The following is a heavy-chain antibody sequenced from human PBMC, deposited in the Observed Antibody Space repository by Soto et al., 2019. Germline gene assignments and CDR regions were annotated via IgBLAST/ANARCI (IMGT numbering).Heavy chain of an antibody. Sequence: QVQLQESGPGLVKPSETLSLTCTVSGGSISSYYWSWIRQPPGKGLEWIGYIYYSGSTNYNPSLKCRVTISVDTSTNQLSLKLSSVTAADTAVYYCARDIGGATSWGFDPWGQGTLVTVSS. CDR1: GGSISSYY. V-gene: IGHV4-59*01. CDR3: ARDIGGATSWGFDP. D-gene: IGHD1-26*01. J-gene: IGHJ5*02. CDR2: IYYSGST.